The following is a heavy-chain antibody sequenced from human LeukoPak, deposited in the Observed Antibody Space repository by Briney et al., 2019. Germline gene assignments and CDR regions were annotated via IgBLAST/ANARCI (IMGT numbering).Heavy chain of an antibody. CDR2: IYHSGST. CDR3: ARGYGKYYDSSGYYD. V-gene: IGHV4-30-2*01. J-gene: IGHJ4*02. CDR1: GGSISSGGYS. Sequence: SQTLSLTCVVSGGSISSGGYSWSWIRQPPGEGLEWIGYIYHSGSTYYNPSLKSRVTISVDRSKNQFSLKLSSVTAADTAVYYCARGYGKYYDSSGYYDWGQGTLVTVSS. D-gene: IGHD3-22*01.